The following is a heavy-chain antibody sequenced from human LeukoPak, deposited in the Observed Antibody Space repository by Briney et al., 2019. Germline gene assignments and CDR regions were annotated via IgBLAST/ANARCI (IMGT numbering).Heavy chain of an antibody. D-gene: IGHD7-27*01. CDR3: AKDGNWARFED. Sequence: GGSLRLSCAASGFTFSSYSMNWVRQAPGKGLEWVSSISSSSSYIYYADSVKGRFTISRDNAKNMVWLQINSPTAEDTATYYCAKDGNWARFEDWGQGTLVTVSS. V-gene: IGHV3-21*04. CDR1: GFTFSSYS. CDR2: ISSSSSYI. J-gene: IGHJ4*02.